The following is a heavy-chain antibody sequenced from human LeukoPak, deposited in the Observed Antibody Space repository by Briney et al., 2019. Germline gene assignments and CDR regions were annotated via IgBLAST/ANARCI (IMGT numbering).Heavy chain of an antibody. V-gene: IGHV4-39*01. J-gene: IGHJ4*02. CDR2: IYYSGST. D-gene: IGHD6-13*01. CDR3: ARGRYSSPDY. Sequence: SETLSLTCTVSGGSISSNDYYWDWIRQPPGMGLEYIGSIYYSGSTYYNPSLKSRVTISVDTSKNQFSLKLSSVTAADTAVYYCARGRYSSPDYWGQGTLVTVSS. CDR1: GGSISSNDYY.